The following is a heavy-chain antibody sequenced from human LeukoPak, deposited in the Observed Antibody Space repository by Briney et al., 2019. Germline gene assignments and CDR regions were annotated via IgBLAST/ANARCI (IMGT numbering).Heavy chain of an antibody. Sequence: PGRSLRLPCTAPGFPFGNYAMSWVRQAPGKGLEWVGFIRSKAYGGTTEYAASVKGRFTISRDDSKSIAYLQMNSLKTEDTAVYYCTFDYGGNTGYFQHWGQGTLVTVSS. D-gene: IGHD4-23*01. J-gene: IGHJ1*01. CDR3: TFDYGGNTGYFQH. CDR1: GFPFGNYA. V-gene: IGHV3-49*04. CDR2: IRSKAYGGTT.